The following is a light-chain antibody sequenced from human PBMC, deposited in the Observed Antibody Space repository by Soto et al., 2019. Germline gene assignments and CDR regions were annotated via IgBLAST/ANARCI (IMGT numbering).Light chain of an antibody. CDR3: QAWDSSTAV. J-gene: IGLJ3*02. CDR2: QDN. Sequence: SYELTQPPSVSVSPGQTASITCSGDKLGNKYACWYQQKPGQSPVLVIYQDNKRPSGIPERLSGSNSGNTATLTISGTQAMDEADYYCQAWDSSTAVFGGGPKLTVL. V-gene: IGLV3-1*01. CDR1: KLGNKY.